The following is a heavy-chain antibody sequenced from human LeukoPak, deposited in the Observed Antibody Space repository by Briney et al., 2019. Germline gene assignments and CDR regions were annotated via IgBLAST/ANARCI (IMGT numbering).Heavy chain of an antibody. Sequence: GGSLRLSCAASGFTFSSYGMHWVRQAPGKGLEWVAVIWYDGSNKYYADSVKGRFTISRDNSKNTLYLQMNSLRAEDTAVYYCARDRDIVVVPAAAVPWFDPWGQGTLVTVLS. CDR1: GFTFSSYG. V-gene: IGHV3-33*01. J-gene: IGHJ5*02. CDR2: IWYDGSNK. CDR3: ARDRDIVVVPAAAVPWFDP. D-gene: IGHD2-2*01.